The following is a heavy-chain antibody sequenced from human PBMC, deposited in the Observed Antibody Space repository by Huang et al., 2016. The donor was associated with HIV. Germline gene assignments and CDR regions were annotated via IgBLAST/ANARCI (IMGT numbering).Heavy chain of an antibody. Sequence: QEQLVESGGGVVQPGGSLRRSCATSGFSFSHYGMHWVRQAPGKGLEWVAFIRFDGGNKHYADSAKGRFTISRDNSKKMLFLEMNSLRGDDTAFYYCATDLGGYSFDYWGQGALVSVSS. D-gene: IGHD2-21*02. CDR3: ATDLGGYSFDY. J-gene: IGHJ4*02. CDR2: IRFDGGNK. V-gene: IGHV3-30*02. CDR1: GFSFSHYG.